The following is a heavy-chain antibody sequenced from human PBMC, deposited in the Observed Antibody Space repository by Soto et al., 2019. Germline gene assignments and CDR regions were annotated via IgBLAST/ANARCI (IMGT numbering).Heavy chain of an antibody. V-gene: IGHV3-48*01. D-gene: IGHD6-13*01. J-gene: IGHJ3*02. Sequence: EVQLVESGGGLVQPGGSLRLSCAASGFTFSSYSMNWVRQAPGKGLEWVSYISSSSSTIYYADSVKGRFTISRDNAKNSLYLQMNSLRAEDTAVYYCAGGWYEKSAFDIWGQGTMVTVSS. CDR3: AGGWYEKSAFDI. CDR2: ISSSSSTI. CDR1: GFTFSSYS.